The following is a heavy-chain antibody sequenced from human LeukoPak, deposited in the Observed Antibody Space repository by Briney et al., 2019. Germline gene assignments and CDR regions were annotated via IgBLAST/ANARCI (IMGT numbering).Heavy chain of an antibody. CDR2: IDQDASKK. D-gene: IGHD3-22*01. CDR1: GFTFSSYA. CDR3: ATYYDGSGFDDAFHI. V-gene: IGHV3-7*01. Sequence: GGSLRLSCAASGFTFSSYAMHWVRQAPGKGLECVATIDQDASKKYYVDSVKGRFTISRDNAKNSVSLQMNSLRAEDTALYYCATYYDGSGFDDAFHIWGQGTMVTVSS. J-gene: IGHJ3*02.